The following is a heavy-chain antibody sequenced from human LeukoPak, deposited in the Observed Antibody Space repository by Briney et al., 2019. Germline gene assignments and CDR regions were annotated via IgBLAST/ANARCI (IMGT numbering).Heavy chain of an antibody. CDR1: GYTFTGYY. V-gene: IGHV1-2*02. CDR3: ARGVVVPAAIRRGYYYYMDV. D-gene: IGHD2-2*02. Sequence: ASVKVSCKASGYTFTGYYMHWVRQAPGQGLEWMGWINPNSGGTNYAQKFQGRVTITADESTSTAYMELSSLRSEDTAVYYCARGVVVPAAIRRGYYYYMDVWGKGTTVTVSS. CDR2: INPNSGGT. J-gene: IGHJ6*03.